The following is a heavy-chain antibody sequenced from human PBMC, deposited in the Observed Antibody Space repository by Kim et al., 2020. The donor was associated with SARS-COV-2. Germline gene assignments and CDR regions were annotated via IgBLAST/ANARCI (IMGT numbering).Heavy chain of an antibody. Sequence: YNPSLKSRVTISVDTSKNQFSLKLSSVTAADTAVYYCARGKIVVNIFDYWGQGTLVTVSS. V-gene: IGHV4-31*02. CDR3: ARGKIVVNIFDY. D-gene: IGHD3-22*01. J-gene: IGHJ4*02.